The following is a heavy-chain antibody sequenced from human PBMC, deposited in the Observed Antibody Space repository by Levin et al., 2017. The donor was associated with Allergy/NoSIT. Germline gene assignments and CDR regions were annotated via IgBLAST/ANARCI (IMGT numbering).Heavy chain of an antibody. CDR2: ISSSSSYI. Sequence: SGGSLRLSCAASGFTFSSYSMNWVRQAPGKGLEWVSSISSSSSYIYYADSVKGRFTISRDNAKNSLYLQMNSLRAEDTAVYYCAMSITEYFQHWGQGTLVTVSS. D-gene: IGHD3-10*01. CDR3: AMSITEYFQH. J-gene: IGHJ1*01. V-gene: IGHV3-21*01. CDR1: GFTFSSYS.